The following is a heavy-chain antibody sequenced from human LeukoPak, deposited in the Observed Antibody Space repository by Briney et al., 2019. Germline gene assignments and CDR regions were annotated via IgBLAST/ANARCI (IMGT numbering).Heavy chain of an antibody. CDR1: GFTFTNAW. CDR3: AKGGYTYGLFDY. V-gene: IGHV3-23*01. Sequence: PGGSLRLSCAASGFTFTNAWMNWVRQAPGKGLEWVSAISGSGGSTYYADSVKGRFTISRDNSKNTLYLQMISLRAEDTAVYYCAKGGYTYGLFDYWGQGTLVTVSS. CDR2: ISGSGGST. J-gene: IGHJ4*02. D-gene: IGHD5-18*01.